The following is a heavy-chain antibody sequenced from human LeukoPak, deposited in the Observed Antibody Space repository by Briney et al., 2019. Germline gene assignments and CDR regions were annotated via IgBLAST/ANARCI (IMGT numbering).Heavy chain of an antibody. D-gene: IGHD5-24*01. CDR2: ISAYNGNT. Sequence: ASVKVSCKASGYTFTSYAMHWVRQAPGQRLEWMGWISAYNGNTNYAQKFQGRVTLTRDMSTSTDYLELSSLRSEDTAVYYCARDNSVRDEAWWFYPWGQGTLVTVSS. CDR3: ARDNSVRDEAWWFYP. V-gene: IGHV1-3*01. J-gene: IGHJ5*02. CDR1: GYTFTSYA.